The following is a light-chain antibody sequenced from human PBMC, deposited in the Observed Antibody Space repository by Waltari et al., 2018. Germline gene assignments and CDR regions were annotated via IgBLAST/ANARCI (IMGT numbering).Light chain of an antibody. Sequence: DIQMTQSPSSLSASVGDRVTIGCRATQNITSYLNWYQQKPGKAPNLLIHTVSKLHSGGPSRFSGSGSGTDFTLAISSLLPEDFASYYCQQSYDYPFTFGPGTTVDLK. CDR1: QNITSY. J-gene: IGKJ3*01. CDR2: TVS. V-gene: IGKV1-39*01. CDR3: QQSYDYPFT.